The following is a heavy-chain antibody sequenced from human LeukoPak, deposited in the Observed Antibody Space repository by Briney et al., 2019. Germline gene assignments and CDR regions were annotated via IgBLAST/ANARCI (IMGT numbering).Heavy chain of an antibody. Sequence: ASVKVSCKASGYTFTSYGISWVRQAPGQGLEWMGWISAYNGNTNYAQKLQGRVPMTTDTSTSTAYMELRSLRSDDTAVYYCARDRPYMVRGVMRMDVWGQGTTVTVSS. CDR2: ISAYNGNT. CDR1: GYTFTSYG. V-gene: IGHV1-18*01. D-gene: IGHD3-10*01. J-gene: IGHJ6*02. CDR3: ARDRPYMVRGVMRMDV.